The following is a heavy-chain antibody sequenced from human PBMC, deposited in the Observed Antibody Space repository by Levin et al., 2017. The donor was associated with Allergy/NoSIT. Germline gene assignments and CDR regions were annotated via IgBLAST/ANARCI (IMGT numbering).Heavy chain of an antibody. CDR1: GFTVSSDY. J-gene: IGHJ4*02. CDR2: VYTGGNT. Sequence: GGSLRLSCAASGFTVSSDYMTWVRQAPGKGLEWVSVVYTGGNTYYADSVKGRFTISRDNSKNTLFLQLNRLRVEDTAVYYGAREVCTTSSCSALHWGQGTLVTVSS. D-gene: IGHD2-2*01. CDR3: AREVCTTSSCSALH. V-gene: IGHV3-66*01.